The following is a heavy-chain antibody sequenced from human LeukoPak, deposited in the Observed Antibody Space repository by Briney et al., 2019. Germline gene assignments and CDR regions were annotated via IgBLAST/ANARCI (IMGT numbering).Heavy chain of an antibody. J-gene: IGHJ4*02. CDR2: ISSGGDTM. CDR3: ASFRAYYDSSGFDY. Sequence: GGFLRLSCAASGFTFSDYYMSWIRQSPGKGLEWVSYISSGGDTMYYADSVKGRFTISRDNAKNSLYLQMNSLRAEDTAVYYCASFRAYYDSSGFDYWGQGTLVTVSS. V-gene: IGHV3-11*04. CDR1: GFTFSDYY. D-gene: IGHD3-22*01.